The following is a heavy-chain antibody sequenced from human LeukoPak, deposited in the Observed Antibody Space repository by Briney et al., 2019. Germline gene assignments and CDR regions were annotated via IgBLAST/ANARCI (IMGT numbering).Heavy chain of an antibody. Sequence: GGSLRLSCAACGFTFSGAWTHWGRQPPGKGLVWVSRIDTDGSTTTYADSVKGRFTISRDNAKNTVYLQINSLRAEDKAVYYCATLNSFGHDYWDQGVLATVSS. V-gene: IGHV3-74*01. CDR3: ATLNSFGHDY. CDR1: GFTFSGAW. D-gene: IGHD5-18*01. CDR2: IDTDGSTT. J-gene: IGHJ4*02.